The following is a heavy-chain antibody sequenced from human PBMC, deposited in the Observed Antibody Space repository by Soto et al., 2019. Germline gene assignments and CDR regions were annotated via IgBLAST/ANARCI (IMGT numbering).Heavy chain of an antibody. Sequence: PSETLSLTCTVSGGSVSSGSYYWSWIRQPPGKGLEWIGYIYYSGSTNYNPSLKSRVTISVDTYKNHFSLKLSSVTAADTAVYYCARADYDSSGYYNFDYWDQGTPVTVSS. CDR3: ARADYDSSGYYNFDY. D-gene: IGHD3-22*01. CDR2: IYYSGST. V-gene: IGHV4-61*01. J-gene: IGHJ4*02. CDR1: GGSVSSGSYY.